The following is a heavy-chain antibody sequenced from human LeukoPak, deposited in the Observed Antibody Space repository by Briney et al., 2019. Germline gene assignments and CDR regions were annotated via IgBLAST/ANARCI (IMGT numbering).Heavy chain of an antibody. V-gene: IGHV1-2*02. Sequence: ASVKVSCKASGYIFTGYYMHWVRQAPGQGLEWMGWINTNSGGTHYAQKFQGRVTMTRDTSISTAYMELSRLTSDDTAVYYCARDDSSGWYGVDYWGQGTLVTVSS. D-gene: IGHD6-19*01. CDR3: ARDDSSGWYGVDY. CDR2: INTNSGGT. CDR1: GYIFTGYY. J-gene: IGHJ4*02.